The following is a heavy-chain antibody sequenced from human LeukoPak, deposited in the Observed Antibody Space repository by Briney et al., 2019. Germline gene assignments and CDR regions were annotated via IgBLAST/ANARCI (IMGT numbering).Heavy chain of an antibody. Sequence: PSETLSLTCTVSGGSISSGGYYWSWIRQPPGKGLEWIGEINHSGSTNYNPSLKSRVTISVDTSKNQFSLKLSSVTAADTAVYYCARGSVVITTAYYYYYGMDVWGQGTTVTVSS. V-gene: IGHV4-39*07. CDR1: GGSISSGGYY. CDR2: INHSGST. D-gene: IGHD3-22*01. CDR3: ARGSVVITTAYYYYYGMDV. J-gene: IGHJ6*02.